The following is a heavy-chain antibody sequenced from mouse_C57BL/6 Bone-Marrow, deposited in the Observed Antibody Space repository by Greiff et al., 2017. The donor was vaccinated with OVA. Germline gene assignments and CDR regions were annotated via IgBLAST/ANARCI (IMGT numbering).Heavy chain of an antibody. D-gene: IGHD2-1*01. CDR3: ARWRVYTFAY. V-gene: IGHV1-42*01. Sequence: EVQLQQSGPELVKPGASVKISCKASGYSFTGYYMNWVKQSPEKSLEWIGEINPSTGGTTYNQKFKAKATLTVDKFSSTAYMQLKSLTSEDSAVYYCARWRVYTFAYWGQGTLVTVSA. CDR1: GYSFTGYY. J-gene: IGHJ3*01. CDR2: INPSTGGT.